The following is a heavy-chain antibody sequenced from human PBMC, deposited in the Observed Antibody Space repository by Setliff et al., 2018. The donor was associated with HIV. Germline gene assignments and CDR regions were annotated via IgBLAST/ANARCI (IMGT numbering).Heavy chain of an antibody. CDR1: GYSFTSYW. CDR2: IYPDDSDT. Sequence: GESLKISCKGSGYSFTSYWIGWVRQMPGKGLEWMGIIYPDDSDTRYSPSFQGQVTISADKSTTTAYLDWASLKASDTAMYYCVRYIGAAAGYIDHWGQGTLVTVSS. CDR3: VRYIGAAAGYIDH. J-gene: IGHJ4*02. V-gene: IGHV5-51*01. D-gene: IGHD6-25*01.